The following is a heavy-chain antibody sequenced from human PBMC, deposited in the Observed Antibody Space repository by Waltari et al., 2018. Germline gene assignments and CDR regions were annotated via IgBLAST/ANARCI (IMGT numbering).Heavy chain of an antibody. J-gene: IGHJ5*02. CDR3: AREIDRGPGRWFDP. CDR1: GGSISGYY. Sequence: QVQLQESGPGLVKPSETLSLTCTVSGGSISGYYWNWIRQPAGKGLEWIGRVYTSGSTNYNPSLKSRGTMSVDTSKNQCSLKLSSVTAADTAVYFCAREIDRGPGRWFDPWGQGTLVTVSS. D-gene: IGHD1-26*01. V-gene: IGHV4-4*07. CDR2: VYTSGST.